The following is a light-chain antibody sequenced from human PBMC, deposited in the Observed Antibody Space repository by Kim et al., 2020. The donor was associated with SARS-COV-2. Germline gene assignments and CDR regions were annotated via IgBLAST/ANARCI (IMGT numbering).Light chain of an antibody. CDR3: QQYNDWPPLS. Sequence: IVMTQSPPTLSVSPGERVTLFCRASQSVRNNLSWYQQRPGQAPRLLLYGASTRATDIPARFSGSGSGTEFTLTIRSLQSEDLAVYYCQQYNDWPPLSFGGGTKVDIK. CDR2: GAS. CDR1: QSVRNN. V-gene: IGKV3-15*01. J-gene: IGKJ4*01.